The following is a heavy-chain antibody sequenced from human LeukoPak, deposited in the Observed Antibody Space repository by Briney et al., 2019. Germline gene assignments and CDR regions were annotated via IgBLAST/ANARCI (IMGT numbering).Heavy chain of an antibody. D-gene: IGHD3-3*01. V-gene: IGHV1-2*02. J-gene: IGHJ6*03. Sequence: ASVKVSCKASGYTFTGYYMHWVRQAPGQGLEWMGWINPNSGGTNYAQKFQGRVTMTRDTSISTAYMELSRPRSDDTAVYYCARDALRFLEWLPTYYYYYMDVWGKGTTVTVSS. CDR1: GYTFTGYY. CDR3: ARDALRFLEWLPTYYYYYMDV. CDR2: INPNSGGT.